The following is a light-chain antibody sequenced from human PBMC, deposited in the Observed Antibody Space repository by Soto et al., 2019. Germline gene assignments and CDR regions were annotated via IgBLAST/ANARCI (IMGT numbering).Light chain of an antibody. CDR3: QHTTDFT. CDR1: SSSKW. J-gene: IGKJ2*01. Sequence: DIQMTQSPSTLAASVGDTVTMTCRSSSKWLAWYQKKPGKAPKLLIYDVSNLERGVPPRFSGSTSGAEPTLTITGLQPDDLGTYYCQHTTDFTFGQGTQVEIK. V-gene: IGKV1-5*01. CDR2: DVS.